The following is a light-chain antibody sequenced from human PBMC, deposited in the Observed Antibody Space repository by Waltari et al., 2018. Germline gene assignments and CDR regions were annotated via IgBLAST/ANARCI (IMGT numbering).Light chain of an antibody. V-gene: IGKV4-1*01. CDR3: QQYISPPLT. CDR1: QSVLNNSDKKNS. Sequence: DIVMTQSPDSLALSLGERASINCRSNQSVLNNSDKKNSLAWYQQKPGQPPRLLIYWASTRESVVPDRFSGSGAGTDFALTISSLQAEDVAVYYCQQYISPPLTFGGGTKVEIK. J-gene: IGKJ4*01. CDR2: WAS.